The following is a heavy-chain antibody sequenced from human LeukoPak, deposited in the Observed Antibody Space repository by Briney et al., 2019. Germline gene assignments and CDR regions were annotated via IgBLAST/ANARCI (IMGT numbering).Heavy chain of an antibody. Sequence: GASVKVSCKASGGTFSSYAISWVRQAPGQGLEWMGGIIPIFGTANYAQKFQGRVTITADESTSTAYMELSSLRSEGTAVYYCARDPGDTIFGVVNDDYWGQGTLVTVSS. CDR1: GGTFSSYA. CDR3: ARDPGDTIFGVVNDDY. D-gene: IGHD3-3*01. CDR2: IIPIFGTA. V-gene: IGHV1-69*01. J-gene: IGHJ4*02.